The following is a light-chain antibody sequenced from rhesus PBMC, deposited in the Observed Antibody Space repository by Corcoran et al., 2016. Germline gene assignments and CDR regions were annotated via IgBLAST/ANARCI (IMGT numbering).Light chain of an antibody. J-gene: IGKJ2*01. CDR2: RAS. V-gene: IGKV1-22*01. Sequence: DIQMTQSPSSLSASVGDTVTITCRASQSIRSWLDWYQQKPGRAPNLLIYRASSLQGGVPSRFSGSGSGTDFTLTISSLQPEDFATYYCLHYSSSPYSFGQGTKVEIK. CDR3: LHYSSSPYS. CDR1: QSIRSW.